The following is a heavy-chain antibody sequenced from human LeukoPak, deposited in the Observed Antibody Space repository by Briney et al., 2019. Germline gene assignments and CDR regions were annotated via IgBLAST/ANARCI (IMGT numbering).Heavy chain of an antibody. J-gene: IGHJ3*02. CDR2: INPNSGGT. Sequence: ASVKVSCKASGYTFTGYYMHWVRQAPGQGLEWMGWINPNSGGTNYAQKFQGRVTMTRDTSISTAYMELSRLRSDDTAVYYCARVYSSGWEKDAFDIWGQGTMVTVSS. CDR1: GYTFTGYY. D-gene: IGHD6-19*01. V-gene: IGHV1-2*02. CDR3: ARVYSSGWEKDAFDI.